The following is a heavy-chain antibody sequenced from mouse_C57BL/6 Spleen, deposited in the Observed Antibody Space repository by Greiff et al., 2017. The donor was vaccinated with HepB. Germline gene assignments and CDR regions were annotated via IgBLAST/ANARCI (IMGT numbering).Heavy chain of an antibody. CDR2: IYPRSGNT. J-gene: IGHJ2*01. V-gene: IGHV1-81*01. CDR1: GYTFTSYG. CDR3: ARRGLYYFDY. Sequence: VKLVESGAELARPGASVKLSCKASGYTFTSYGISWVKQRTGQGLEWIGEIYPRSGNTYYNEKFKGKATLTADKSSSTAYMELRSLTSEDSAVYFCARRGLYYFDYWGQGTTLTVSS. D-gene: IGHD3-1*01.